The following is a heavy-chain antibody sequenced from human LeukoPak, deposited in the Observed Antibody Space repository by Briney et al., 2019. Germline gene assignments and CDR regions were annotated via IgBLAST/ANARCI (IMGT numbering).Heavy chain of an antibody. CDR2: INPSAGST. J-gene: IGHJ4*02. Sequence: ASVTVSCKASGYTFTSHYIYWVRQAPGQGLEWMGIINPSAGSTDYAQTFQGRVTLTRDTSTSTVYMELSSLRSEDTAVYYCARSDYYGSGSFDYWGQGTLVTVSS. CDR3: ARSDYYGSGSFDY. V-gene: IGHV1-46*01. D-gene: IGHD3-10*01. CDR1: GYTFTSHY.